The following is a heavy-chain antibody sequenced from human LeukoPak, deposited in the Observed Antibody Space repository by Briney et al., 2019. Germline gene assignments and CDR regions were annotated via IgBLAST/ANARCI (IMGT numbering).Heavy chain of an antibody. J-gene: IGHJ5*01. Sequence: PGVPLTLSCEGSGLSFRRYGMSWLRQAPEKGLEGLSSIRGSGDSTYVADSVKGRFNISRDNVKITVYLQMYSLRVEDTAIYYCVQLSLTAAGRGKTCFDLWGQGTPVSVSS. D-gene: IGHD6-13*01. CDR1: GLSFRRYG. CDR3: VQLSLTAAGRGKTCFDL. CDR2: IRGSGDST. V-gene: IGHV3-23*01.